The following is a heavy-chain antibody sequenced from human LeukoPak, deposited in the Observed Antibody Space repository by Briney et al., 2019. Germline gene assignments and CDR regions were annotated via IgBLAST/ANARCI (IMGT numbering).Heavy chain of an antibody. J-gene: IGHJ3*02. D-gene: IGHD4-17*01. Sequence: SETLSLTCTVSGGSISSSSYYWGWIRQPPGKGLEWIGSIYYSGSTYYNPSLKSRVTISVDTSKNQFSLKLSSVTAADTAVYYCARDRATVTTRGKAFDIWGQGTMVTVSS. CDR1: GGSISSSSYY. V-gene: IGHV4-39*07. CDR3: ARDRATVTTRGKAFDI. CDR2: IYYSGST.